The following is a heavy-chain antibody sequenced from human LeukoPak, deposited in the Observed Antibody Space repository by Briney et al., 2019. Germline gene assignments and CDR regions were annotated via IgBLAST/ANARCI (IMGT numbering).Heavy chain of an antibody. CDR1: GGSTTSYY. V-gene: IGHV4-59*01. CDR3: AREKNYGDSYYFDY. J-gene: IGHJ4*02. D-gene: IGHD4-17*01. Sequence: PETLSLTCTVSGGSTTSYYWSWVRHPPGKGRGWVWYIYYSGSTNYNPSLKSRVTISVDTSKNQFSLKLSSVTAADTAVYYWAREKNYGDSYYFDYWGQGTLVTVSS. CDR2: IYYSGST.